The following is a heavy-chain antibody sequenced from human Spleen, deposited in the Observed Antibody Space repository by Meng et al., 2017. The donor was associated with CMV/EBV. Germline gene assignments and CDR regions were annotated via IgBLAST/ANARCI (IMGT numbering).Heavy chain of an antibody. CDR1: GGLTSSSDG. CDR2: ICHCGRT. Sequence: SGGLTSSSDGLTWVRQPPGKGLAWIGEICHCGRTNYNPSLKSRVTLSLDKSNNQFSLKLTSVTAADTAFYYCARVRCTSDSCYYYFDYWGQGTLVTVSS. J-gene: IGHJ4*02. D-gene: IGHD2-2*01. V-gene: IGHV4-4*02. CDR3: ARVRCTSDSCYYYFDY.